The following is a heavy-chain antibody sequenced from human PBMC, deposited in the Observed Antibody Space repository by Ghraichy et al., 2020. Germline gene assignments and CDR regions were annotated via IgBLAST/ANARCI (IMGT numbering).Heavy chain of an antibody. V-gene: IGHV3-23*01. Sequence: GESLRLSCAASGFTFSSYAMSWVRQAPGKGLEWVSAISGSGGSTYYADSVKGRFTISRDNSKNTLYLQMNSLRAEDTAVYYCAKGAGITMVRGVIYYYYGMDVWGQGTTVTVSS. D-gene: IGHD3-10*01. CDR1: GFTFSSYA. CDR3: AKGAGITMVRGVIYYYYGMDV. CDR2: ISGSGGST. J-gene: IGHJ6*02.